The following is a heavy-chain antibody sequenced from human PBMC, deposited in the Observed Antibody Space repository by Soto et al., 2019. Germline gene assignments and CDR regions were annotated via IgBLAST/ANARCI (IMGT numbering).Heavy chain of an antibody. CDR3: GRGRSGQIVVFY. CDR1: GYTFTTFG. Sequence: ASVKVSCKASGYTFTTFGISWVRQAPGQGLEWVGWISANNGNTKYSQKFQGRVSLTTETSASTAYMELRSLRSDDTAVYYCGRGRSGQIVVFYWGQGTPVTVSS. V-gene: IGHV1-18*01. J-gene: IGHJ4*02. D-gene: IGHD1-26*01. CDR2: ISANNGNT.